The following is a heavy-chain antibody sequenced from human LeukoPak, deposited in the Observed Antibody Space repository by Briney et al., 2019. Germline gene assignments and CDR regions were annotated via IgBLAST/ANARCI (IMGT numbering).Heavy chain of an antibody. CDR3: ARDTPHYDILTGRTPKYGMDV. Sequence: PGGSLRLSCAASGFTVSSNYMSWVRQAPGKGLEWVSVIYSGGSTYYADSVKGRFTISRDNSKNTLYLQMNSPRAEDTAVYYCARDTPHYDILTGRTPKYGMDVWGLGTTVTVSS. D-gene: IGHD3-9*01. J-gene: IGHJ6*02. CDR2: IYSGGST. CDR1: GFTVSSNY. V-gene: IGHV3-66*01.